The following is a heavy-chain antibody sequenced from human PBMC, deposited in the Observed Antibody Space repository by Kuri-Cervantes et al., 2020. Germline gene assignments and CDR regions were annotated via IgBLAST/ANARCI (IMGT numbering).Heavy chain of an antibody. Sequence: GESLKISCAASGFTFSDYAMSWVRQAPGKGLEWVSAVSGDGSRTYHADSLKGRFTISRDNSKNSLYLQMNSLRAEDTAVYYCARTGYFDYWGQGTLVTVSS. CDR2: VSGDGSRT. D-gene: IGHD1/OR15-1a*01. J-gene: IGHJ4*02. CDR1: GFTFSDYA. CDR3: ARTGYFDY. V-gene: IGHV3-23*01.